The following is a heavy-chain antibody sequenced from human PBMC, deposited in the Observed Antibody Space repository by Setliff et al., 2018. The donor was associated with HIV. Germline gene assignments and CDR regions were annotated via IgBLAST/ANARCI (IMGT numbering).Heavy chain of an antibody. J-gene: IGHJ3*02. D-gene: IGHD6-25*01. Sequence: GGSLRLSCAASGFTFNTYTMNWVRQAPGKGLEWLSYISDTSATISYADSVKGRVTISRDNFRNTVDLQMNNLRPEDTAVYYCAKDGDYRSGDYDAFDIWGQGTMVTVSS. CDR2: ISDTSATI. CDR1: GFTFNTYT. V-gene: IGHV3-48*01. CDR3: AKDGDYRSGDYDAFDI.